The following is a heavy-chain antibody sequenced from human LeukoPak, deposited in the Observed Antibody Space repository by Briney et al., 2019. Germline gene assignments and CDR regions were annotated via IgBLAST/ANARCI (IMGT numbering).Heavy chain of an antibody. D-gene: IGHD5-24*01. CDR1: GGPFSIYY. CDR3: ARDGEMGTIENYFDY. J-gene: IGHJ4*02. V-gene: IGHV4-4*07. CDR2: IYTSGST. Sequence: SETLSLTCTVSGGPFSIYYWSWIRQPAGKGLEWIGRIYTSGSTNYNPSLKSRVTISVDTSKNQFSLKLSSVTAADTAVYYCARDGEMGTIENYFDYWGQGTLVTVSS.